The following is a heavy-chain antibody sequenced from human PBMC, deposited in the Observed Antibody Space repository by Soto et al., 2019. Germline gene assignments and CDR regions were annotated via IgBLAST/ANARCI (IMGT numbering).Heavy chain of an antibody. Sequence: SETLSLTCTVSGCSVNSGRYYWIWIPQPPGKGLEWIGYIYHSGSTNYNPSLKSRAIISVDTSKNQFTPNLSSVTAVDTAVFYCATLRTIYDPGFDYWGQGILVTVSS. J-gene: IGHJ4*02. D-gene: IGHD3-3*01. CDR3: ATLRTIYDPGFDY. CDR1: GCSVNSGRYY. V-gene: IGHV4-61*01. CDR2: IYHSGST.